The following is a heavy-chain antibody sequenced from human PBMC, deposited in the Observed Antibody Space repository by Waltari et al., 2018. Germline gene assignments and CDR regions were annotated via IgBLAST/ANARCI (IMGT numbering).Heavy chain of an antibody. D-gene: IGHD6-19*01. J-gene: IGHJ4*02. CDR3: ANKRSAWFAFDS. V-gene: IGHV1-2*02. CDR2: INPKTGDT. CDR1: GYTFTGRY. Sequence: QVQLVQSGAEVKKPGASVKVSGKAAGYTFTGRYMYWVRQAPGQGLDWMGWINPKTGDTYYTQRFQGRVTMTRDTSISTGYMELSRLTSGDTAIYYCANKRSAWFAFDSWGQGTLVTVSS.